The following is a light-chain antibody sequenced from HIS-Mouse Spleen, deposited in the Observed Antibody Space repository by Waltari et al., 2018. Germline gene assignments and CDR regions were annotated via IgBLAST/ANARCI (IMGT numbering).Light chain of an antibody. CDR3: YSTDSSGNHRV. V-gene: IGLV3-10*01. Sequence: SYELTQPPSVSVSPGQTARITCSGDALPKKYAYWYQQKSGPAPVLVIYEDSKRPSGIPGGFSGSSSWTMATLTISGAQVEDEADYYCYSTDSSGNHRVFGGGTKLTVL. CDR2: EDS. J-gene: IGLJ2*01. CDR1: ALPKKY.